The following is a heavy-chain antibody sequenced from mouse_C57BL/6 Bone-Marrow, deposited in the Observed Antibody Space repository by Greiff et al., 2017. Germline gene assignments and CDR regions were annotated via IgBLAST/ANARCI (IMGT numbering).Heavy chain of an antibody. J-gene: IGHJ2*01. D-gene: IGHD1-1*01. Sequence: EVQLVESGEGLVKPGGSLKLSCAASGFTFSSYAMSWVRQTPEKRLEWVAYISSGGDYIYYADTVKGRFTISRDNARNTLYLQMSSLKSEDTAMYYCTREGRFTTVVATDYVDYWGQGTTLTVSS. CDR3: TREGRFTTVVATDYVDY. CDR2: ISSGGDYI. V-gene: IGHV5-9-1*02. CDR1: GFTFSSYA.